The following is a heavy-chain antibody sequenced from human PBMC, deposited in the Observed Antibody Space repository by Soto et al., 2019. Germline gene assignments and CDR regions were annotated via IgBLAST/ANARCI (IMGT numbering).Heavy chain of an antibody. CDR3: ARHGERIAAAGVTY. Sequence: PSETLSLTCAVYGGSFRDYYWSWVRQPPGKGLEWIGQINYSGSTNYNPSLKSRVTISVDTSKNQFSLKLSSVTAADTAVYYCARHGERIAAAGVTYWGQGTLVTVSS. V-gene: IGHV4-34*01. CDR2: INYSGST. CDR1: GGSFRDYY. D-gene: IGHD6-13*01. J-gene: IGHJ4*02.